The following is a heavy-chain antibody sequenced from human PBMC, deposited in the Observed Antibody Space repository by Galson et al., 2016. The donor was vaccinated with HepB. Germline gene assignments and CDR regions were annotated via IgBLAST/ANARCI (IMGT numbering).Heavy chain of an antibody. V-gene: IGHV3-23*01. D-gene: IGHD3-22*01. Sequence: SLRLSCAASRFTFSTYPMSWVRQAPGRGLEWVSGVTGTGESTYYTDSVKGRFTISRDNSKNTLYLQMNSLRAEDTAIYYCANVSPYYYDKSGYYWGQGTLVTVSS. CDR1: RFTFSTYP. J-gene: IGHJ4*02. CDR2: VTGTGEST. CDR3: ANVSPYYYDKSGYY.